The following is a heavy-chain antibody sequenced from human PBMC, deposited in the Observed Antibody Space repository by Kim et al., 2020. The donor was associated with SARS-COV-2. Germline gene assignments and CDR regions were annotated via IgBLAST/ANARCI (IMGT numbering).Heavy chain of an antibody. J-gene: IGHJ6*02. CDR2: INHNSGGT. CDR3: AREHPIYYYYYGMDV. V-gene: IGHV1-2*02. Sequence: GSGWGGWINHNSGGTSSAQKFQGRVTMTRDMSITTAYMELSRTRSDDTAIYYGAREHPIYYYYYGMDVWGQGTTVTVSS.